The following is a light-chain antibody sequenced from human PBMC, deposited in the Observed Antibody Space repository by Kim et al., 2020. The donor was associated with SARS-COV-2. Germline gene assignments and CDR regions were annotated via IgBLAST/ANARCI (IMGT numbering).Light chain of an antibody. CDR2: GKN. V-gene: IGLV3-19*01. CDR1: SLRSYY. Sequence: SSELTQDPAVSVALGQTVRITCQGDSLRSYYASWYQQKPGQAPVLVIYGKNNRPSGIPDRFSGSSSGNTASLTITGAQGEGGADYYCNSRDSSGNHYVFGTGTKV. CDR3: NSRDSSGNHYV. J-gene: IGLJ1*01.